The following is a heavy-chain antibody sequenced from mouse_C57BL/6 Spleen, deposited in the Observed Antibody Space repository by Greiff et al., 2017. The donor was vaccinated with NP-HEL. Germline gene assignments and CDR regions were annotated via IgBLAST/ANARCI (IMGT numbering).Heavy chain of an antibody. Sequence: VKLVESGAELVKPGASVKLSCKASGYTFTSYWMHWVKQRPGQGLEWIGMIHPNSGSTNYNEKFKSKATLTVDKSSSTAYMQLSSLTSEDSAVYYCAKDTTVVAYYFDYWGQGTTLTVSS. V-gene: IGHV1-64*01. D-gene: IGHD1-1*01. CDR1: GYTFTSYW. J-gene: IGHJ2*01. CDR2: IHPNSGST. CDR3: AKDTTVVAYYFDY.